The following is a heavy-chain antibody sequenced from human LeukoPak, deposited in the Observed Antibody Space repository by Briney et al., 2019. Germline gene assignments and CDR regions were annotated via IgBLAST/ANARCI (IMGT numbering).Heavy chain of an antibody. V-gene: IGHV3-23*01. CDR1: GFTFSSYA. Sequence: GGSLRLSCAASGFTFSSYAMSWVRQAPGKGLEWASAISGSGGSTYYADSVKGRFTISRDNSKNTLYLQMNSLRAEDTAVYYCAKDRGLTIFGVVPLAGIFDYWGRGALVTVSS. J-gene: IGHJ4*02. CDR2: ISGSGGST. D-gene: IGHD3-3*01. CDR3: AKDRGLTIFGVVPLAGIFDY.